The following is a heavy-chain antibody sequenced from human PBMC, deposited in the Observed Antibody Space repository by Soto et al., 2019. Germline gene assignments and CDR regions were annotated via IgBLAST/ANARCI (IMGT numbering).Heavy chain of an antibody. Sequence: ASVKVSCKASGYTFTSYYMHWVRQAPGQGLEWMGIINPSGGSTSYAQKFQGRVTMTRDTSASTVYMELSSLRSEDTAVYYCARERAVAGTGGNYYGMDVWGQGTTVTVSS. D-gene: IGHD6-19*01. J-gene: IGHJ6*02. CDR1: GYTFTSYY. CDR3: ARERAVAGTGGNYYGMDV. CDR2: INPSGGST. V-gene: IGHV1-46*01.